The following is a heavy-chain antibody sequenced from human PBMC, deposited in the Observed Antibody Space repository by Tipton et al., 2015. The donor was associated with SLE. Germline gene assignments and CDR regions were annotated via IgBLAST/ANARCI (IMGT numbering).Heavy chain of an antibody. CDR1: GFTVSNNY. Sequence: GSLRLSCAASGFTVSNNYMNWVRPAPGKGLSWVSVIHGGGSTYNADSVKGRFTISGDYSKNTLYLEMSSLRAEDTAVYYCARIMVVGATDCGMDVWGQGTTVIVSS. J-gene: IGHJ6*02. CDR2: IHGGGST. CDR3: ARIMVVGATDCGMDV. D-gene: IGHD2-15*01. V-gene: IGHV3-66*01.